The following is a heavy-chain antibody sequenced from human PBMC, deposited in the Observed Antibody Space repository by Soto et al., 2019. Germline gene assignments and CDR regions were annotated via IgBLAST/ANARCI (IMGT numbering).Heavy chain of an antibody. Sequence: VNLLESGGGLVQPGGSLRLSCAASGFTFSNFAMSWVRQAPGRGLEWVSEITASGRTTTYADSVKGRFTISKDESKNTLYLQMNSLRADETALYYCAKVDCGESAGFDIWGQGTMVTVSS. V-gene: IGHV3-23*01. CDR1: GFTFSNFA. D-gene: IGHD7-27*01. CDR3: AKVDCGESAGFDI. J-gene: IGHJ3*02. CDR2: ITASGRTT.